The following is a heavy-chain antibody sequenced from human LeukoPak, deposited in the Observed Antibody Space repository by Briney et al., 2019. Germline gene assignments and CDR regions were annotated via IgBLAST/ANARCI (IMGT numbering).Heavy chain of an antibody. CDR2: ISSSGGTI. CDR3: ARDPGQVVAANYYFDY. CDR1: GFTFSDYY. V-gene: IGHV3-11*01. D-gene: IGHD2-15*01. J-gene: IGHJ4*02. Sequence: GGSLRLSCAASGFTFSDYYMSWIRQAPGKGLEWVSYISSSGGTIYYADSVKGRFTISRDNAKNSLYLQMNSLRAEDTAVYYCARDPGQVVAANYYFDYWGQGTLVTVSS.